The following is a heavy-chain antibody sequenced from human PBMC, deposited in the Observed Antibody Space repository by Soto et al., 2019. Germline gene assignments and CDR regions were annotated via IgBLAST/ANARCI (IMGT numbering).Heavy chain of an antibody. D-gene: IGHD2-21*02. J-gene: IGHJ4*02. CDR1: GGSISSYY. Sequence: SETLSLTCTVSGGSISSYYWSWIRQPPGKGLEWVGYIYYSGSTNYNPSLKSRATISVDTSKNQFSLKLSSVTAADTAVYYCARVFLTKGDVGPLDYWGQRTLVTVSS. CDR2: IYYSGST. CDR3: ARVFLTKGDVGPLDY. V-gene: IGHV4-59*01.